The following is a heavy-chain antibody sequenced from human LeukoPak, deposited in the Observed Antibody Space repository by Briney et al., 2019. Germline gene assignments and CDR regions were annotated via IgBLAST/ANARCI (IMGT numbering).Heavy chain of an antibody. CDR3: ARGDYYDSSGYYWSNYYYYMDV. D-gene: IGHD3-22*01. CDR2: IIPIFGTA. Sequence: SVKVSCKASGGTSSSYAISWVRQAPGQGLEWMGRIIPIFGTADYAQKFQGRVTITTDESTSTAYMELSSLRSEDTAVYYCARGDYYDSSGYYWSNYYYYMDVWGKGTTVTVSS. CDR1: GGTSSSYA. V-gene: IGHV1-69*05. J-gene: IGHJ6*03.